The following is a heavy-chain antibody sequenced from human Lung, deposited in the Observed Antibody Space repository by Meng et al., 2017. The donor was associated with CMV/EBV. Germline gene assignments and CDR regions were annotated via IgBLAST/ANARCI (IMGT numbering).Heavy chain of an antibody. V-gene: IGHV1-2*02. Sequence: ASVKVSCKASGYTFTGYYMHWVRQDPGQGLEWMGWINPNSGGTNYAQKFQGRVTMTRDTSISTAYMELSRLRSDDTAVYYCARVDCSSTSCYLLDGWFDPWGQGTLVTVSS. CDR1: GYTFTGYY. D-gene: IGHD2-2*01. CDR3: ARVDCSSTSCYLLDGWFDP. J-gene: IGHJ5*02. CDR2: INPNSGGT.